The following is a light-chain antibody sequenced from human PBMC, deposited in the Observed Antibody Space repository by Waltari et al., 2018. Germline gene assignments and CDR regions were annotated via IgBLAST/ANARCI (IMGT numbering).Light chain of an antibody. J-gene: IGLJ3*02. Sequence: SSELTQDPAVSVALGQTVRLTCQGDSLSNYYASWYQQKPGQDPVLVAYGKNSRPSGIPDRFSGSGSGNTASLTLTGAQAEDEAVYYCSVRANSGDHVRVFGGGTKVTVL. CDR3: SVRANSGDHVRV. CDR2: GKN. V-gene: IGLV3-19*01. CDR1: SLSNYY.